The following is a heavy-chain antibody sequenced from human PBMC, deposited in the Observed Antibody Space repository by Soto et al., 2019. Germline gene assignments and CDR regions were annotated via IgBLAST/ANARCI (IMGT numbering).Heavy chain of an antibody. CDR3: AKGHTTFWSGYHDY. CDR2: ISGSGGST. Sequence: EVQLLESGGGLVQPGGSLRLSCAASGFTVSSYAISWVRQAPWKGLAWVSAISGSGGSTYYADSVKRRFTISRDNSKNTLYLQMNSLGAADTAVYYCAKGHTTFWSGYHDYWGQGTMVTVSS. J-gene: IGHJ4*02. CDR1: GFTVSSYA. D-gene: IGHD3-3*01. V-gene: IGHV3-23*01.